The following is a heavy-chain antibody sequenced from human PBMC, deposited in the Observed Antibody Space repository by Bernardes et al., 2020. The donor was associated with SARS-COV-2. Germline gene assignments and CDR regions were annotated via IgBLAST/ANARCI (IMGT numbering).Heavy chain of an antibody. CDR2: INPHSGGT. J-gene: IGHJ4*02. CDR1: GYTFTGYY. CDR3: ASICCPLVV. V-gene: IGHV1-2*02. D-gene: IGHD2-15*01. Sequence: ASVKVSCKASGYTFTGYYMHWVRQAPGQGLEWMGLINPHSGGTNYAQKFHGRVTMSVDTSKNQFSLELTSVTAADTAVYYCASICCPLVVWGQGTLVSVSS.